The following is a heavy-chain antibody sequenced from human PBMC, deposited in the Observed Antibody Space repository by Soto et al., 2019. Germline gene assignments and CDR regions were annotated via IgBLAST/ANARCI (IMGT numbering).Heavy chain of an antibody. D-gene: IGHD6-19*01. CDR3: ARGRAVAGTSDY. J-gene: IGHJ4*02. CDR2: INHSGST. V-gene: IGHV4-34*01. CDR1: GGSFSGYY. Sequence: SETLSLTCAAYGGSFSGYYWSWIRQPPGKGLEWIGEINHSGSTNYNPSLKSRVTISVDTSKNQFSLKLSSVTAADTAVYYCARGRAVAGTSDYWGQGTLVTVSS.